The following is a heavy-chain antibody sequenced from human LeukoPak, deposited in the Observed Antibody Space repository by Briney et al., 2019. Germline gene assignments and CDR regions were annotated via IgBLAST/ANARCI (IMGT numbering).Heavy chain of an antibody. Sequence: GESLKISCKGGGYTFTNYWIVWVRQMPGKGLEWMGVIYPDDSETKYSPSFQGQVTISADKSIGTAYLQWSALKASDSAMYYCARHRSYSSGWDSVGYWGQGTLVTVSS. D-gene: IGHD6-19*01. CDR2: IYPDDSET. CDR3: ARHRSYSSGWDSVGY. CDR1: GYTFTNYW. V-gene: IGHV5-51*01. J-gene: IGHJ4*02.